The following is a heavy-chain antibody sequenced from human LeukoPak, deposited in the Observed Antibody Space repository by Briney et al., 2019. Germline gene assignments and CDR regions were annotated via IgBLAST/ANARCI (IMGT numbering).Heavy chain of an antibody. CDR2: INAGNGNT. CDR3: ARCPHSGYDKKFDY. V-gene: IGHV1-3*01. Sequence: ASVKVSCKASGYTFTSYAMHCVRQAPGQRLEWMGWINAGNGNTKYSQKFQGRVTITRDTSASTAYMELSSLRSEDTAVHYCARCPHSGYDKKFDYWGQGTLVTVSS. CDR1: GYTFTSYA. D-gene: IGHD5-12*01. J-gene: IGHJ4*02.